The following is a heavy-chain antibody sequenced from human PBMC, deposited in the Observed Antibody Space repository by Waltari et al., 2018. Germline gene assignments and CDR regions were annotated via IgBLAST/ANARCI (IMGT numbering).Heavy chain of an antibody. D-gene: IGHD3-10*01. CDR3: ARVQTGSGLPYYYYGMDV. J-gene: IGHJ6*02. V-gene: IGHV4-34*01. Sequence: QVQLQQWGAGLLTPSETLSLTCAVYGGSFSGSYWCWIRQLPGRGLEWIGEINHSGSTNYNPSLKSRVTISVDTSKNHFSLKLSSVTAADTAVYYCARVQTGSGLPYYYYGMDVWGQGTTVTVSS. CDR2: INHSGST. CDR1: GGSFSGSY.